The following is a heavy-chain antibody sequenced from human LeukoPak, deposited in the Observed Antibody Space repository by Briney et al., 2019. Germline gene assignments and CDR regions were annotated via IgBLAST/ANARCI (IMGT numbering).Heavy chain of an antibody. J-gene: IGHJ5*02. D-gene: IGHD6-19*01. V-gene: IGHV1-69*13. Sequence: SVKVSCKASGGTFSSYAISWVRQAPGQGLEWMGGIIPIFGTANYAQKFQGRVTITADGSTSTAYMELSSLRSEDTAVYYCARDGPAGGWTNWFDPWGQGTLVTVSS. CDR2: IIPIFGTA. CDR1: GGTFSSYA. CDR3: ARDGPAGGWTNWFDP.